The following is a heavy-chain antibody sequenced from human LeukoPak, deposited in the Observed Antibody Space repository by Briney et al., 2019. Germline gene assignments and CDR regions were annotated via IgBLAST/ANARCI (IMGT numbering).Heavy chain of an antibody. J-gene: IGHJ6*03. CDR3: ARSKPWGYCSGGSCYPTYYCYYYMDV. V-gene: IGHV3-21*01. Sequence: GGSLRLSCAASGFTFSSYSMNWVRQAPGRGLEWVSSISSSSNYIYYVDSVKGRFTISRDNAKNSLFLQMNSLRAEDTAVYSCARSKPWGYCSGGSCYPTYYCYYYMDVWGKGTTVTVSS. CDR2: ISSSSNYI. CDR1: GFTFSSYS. D-gene: IGHD2-15*01.